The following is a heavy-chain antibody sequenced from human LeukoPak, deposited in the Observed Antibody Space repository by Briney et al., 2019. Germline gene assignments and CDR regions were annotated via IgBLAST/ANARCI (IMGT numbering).Heavy chain of an antibody. CDR1: GYSFTSYW. V-gene: IGHV5-51*01. Sequence: GESLKISCKGSGYSFTSYWIGWVRQMPGKGLEWMGIIYPGDSDTRYSPSFQGQVTISADKSISTAYLQWSSLKASDTAMYYCARPLTAAPPRDDAFDIWGQGTMVTVSS. D-gene: IGHD6-13*01. J-gene: IGHJ3*02. CDR2: IYPGDSDT. CDR3: ARPLTAAPPRDDAFDI.